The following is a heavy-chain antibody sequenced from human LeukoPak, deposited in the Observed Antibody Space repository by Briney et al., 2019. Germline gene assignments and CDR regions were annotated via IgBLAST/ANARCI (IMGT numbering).Heavy chain of an antibody. CDR3: ARAPYSSSSGYYYYMDV. V-gene: IGHV1-69*05. CDR1: GGTFSSYA. Sequence: SVKVSCKASGGTFSSYAISWVRQAPGQGLEWMGGIIPIFGTANYAQKFQGRVTITTDESTSTAYMELSSLRSEDTAVNYCARAPYSSSSGYYYYMDVWGKGTTVTVSS. CDR2: IIPIFGTA. J-gene: IGHJ6*03. D-gene: IGHD6-6*01.